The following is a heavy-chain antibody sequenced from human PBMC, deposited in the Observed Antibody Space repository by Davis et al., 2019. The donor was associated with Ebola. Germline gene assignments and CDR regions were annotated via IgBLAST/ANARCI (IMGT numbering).Heavy chain of an antibody. V-gene: IGHV3-30*02. Sequence: GESLKISCAASEFTFSSYGMHWVRQAPGRGLEWVAVIWYDGSNKYYADSVKGRFTISRDNSKNTLYLQMNSLRAEDTAVYYCAKDVGYCSGGSCLLFYYYGMDVWGQGTTVTVSS. CDR3: AKDVGYCSGGSCLLFYYYGMDV. J-gene: IGHJ6*02. CDR2: IWYDGSNK. D-gene: IGHD2-15*01. CDR1: EFTFSSYG.